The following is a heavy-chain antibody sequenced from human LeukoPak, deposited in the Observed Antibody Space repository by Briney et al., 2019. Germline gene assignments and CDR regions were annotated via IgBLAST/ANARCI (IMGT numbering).Heavy chain of an antibody. CDR1: GGTFSSYA. CDR3: ASRLGQQLIDY. CDR2: IIPIFGTA. V-gene: IGHV1-69*06. Sequence: ASVKVSCKASGGTFSSYAISWVRQAPGQGLEWMGGIIPIFGTANYAQKFQGRVTITADKSTSTAYMELSSLRSEDTAVYYCASRLGQQLIDYWGQGTLVTVSS. D-gene: IGHD6-13*01. J-gene: IGHJ4*02.